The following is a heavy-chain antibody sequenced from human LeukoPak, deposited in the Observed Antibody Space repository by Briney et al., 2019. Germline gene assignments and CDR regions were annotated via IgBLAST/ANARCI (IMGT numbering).Heavy chain of an antibody. CDR1: GGSISSYY. V-gene: IGHV4-59*01. CDR3: ARDRGFGDYPFFDI. CDR2: IYYSGST. Sequence: SETLSLTCTVSGGSISSYYWIWIRQPPGKGLEWIGYIYYSGSTNYNPSLKSRVTISVDTSKNQFSLKLSSVTAADTAVYYCARDRGFGDYPFFDIWGQGTMVTVSS. D-gene: IGHD4-17*01. J-gene: IGHJ3*02.